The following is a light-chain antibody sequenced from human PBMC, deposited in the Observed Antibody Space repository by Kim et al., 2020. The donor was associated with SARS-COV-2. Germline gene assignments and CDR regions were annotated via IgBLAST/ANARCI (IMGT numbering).Light chain of an antibody. CDR1: SSDAGSYNL. J-gene: IGLJ3*02. V-gene: IGLV2-23*02. Sequence: QSALTQPASVSGSPGQSITISCTGTSSDAGSYNLVSWYQQHPGKAPKLMIYEVSKRPSGVSNRFSGSKSGNTASLTISGLQAEDEADYYCCSYAGSRRLFGGGTQLTVL. CDR2: EVS. CDR3: CSYAGSRRL.